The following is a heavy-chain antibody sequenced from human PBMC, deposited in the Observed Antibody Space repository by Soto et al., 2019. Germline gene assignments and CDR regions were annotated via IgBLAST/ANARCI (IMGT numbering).Heavy chain of an antibody. D-gene: IGHD4-4*01. Sequence: PSETLSLTCTVSGGSIISGGYFWNWIRQHPGKGLEWIGSIYYSGSTSYNPSLKSRVTISADTSKNQFSLKLTSLTAADTAVYYCARDVPPTVTLEAFDIWGPGTMVTVSS. J-gene: IGHJ3*02. CDR2: IYYSGST. V-gene: IGHV4-31*03. CDR1: GGSIISGGYF. CDR3: ARDVPPTVTLEAFDI.